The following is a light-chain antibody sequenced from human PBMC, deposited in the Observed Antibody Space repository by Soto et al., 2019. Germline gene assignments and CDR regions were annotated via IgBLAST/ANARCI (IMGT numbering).Light chain of an antibody. V-gene: IGKV3D-15*01. Sequence: EIVMTQSPATLSVSPGERATLSCRASQSVSGNLAWYQQKPGQAPRLLIYGASTRATGIPARFSGSGSGTEFTITISLLQSEDVAYYYCQQYNNWPPTFGQGTKVEIK. CDR2: GAS. J-gene: IGKJ1*01. CDR3: QQYNNWPPT. CDR1: QSVSGN.